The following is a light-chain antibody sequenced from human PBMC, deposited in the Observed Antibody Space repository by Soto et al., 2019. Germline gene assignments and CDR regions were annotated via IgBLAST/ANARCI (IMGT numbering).Light chain of an antibody. V-gene: IGKV3-20*01. CDR3: QQSVISPFT. J-gene: IGKJ3*01. Sequence: EIVLTQSPGTLSLSPGERATLSCRASQSVSSSYLAWYQQKPGQAPRLLIYGASSRATGIPDRFSGSGSGTDFTLTISRLDPEDFAVYDCQQSVISPFTFGPGTKVDIK. CDR2: GAS. CDR1: QSVSSSY.